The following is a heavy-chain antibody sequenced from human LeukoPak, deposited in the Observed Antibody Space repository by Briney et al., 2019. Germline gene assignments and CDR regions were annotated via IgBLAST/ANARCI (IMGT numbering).Heavy chain of an antibody. CDR2: IHNTETP. J-gene: IGHJ3*01. D-gene: IGHD1/OR15-1a*01. CDR3: VTNAGTAAFDALDV. Sequence: XWIRQPPGRGLEWIGHIHNTETPNYNPSLKGRVTISKDTSKNQFSLKLNSVTAADTAVYYCVTNAGTAAFDALDVWGRGTLVTVST. V-gene: IGHV4-59*01.